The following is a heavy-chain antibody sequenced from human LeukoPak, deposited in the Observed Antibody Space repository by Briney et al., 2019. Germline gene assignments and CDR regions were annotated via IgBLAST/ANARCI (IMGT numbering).Heavy chain of an antibody. CDR3: ARGGRAEYYFDY. J-gene: IGHJ4*02. CDR2: INPSAEST. CDR1: GYTFTSYY. V-gene: IGHV1-46*01. D-gene: IGHD6-13*01. Sequence: ASVKVSCKASGYTFTSYYMHWVRQAPGQGLEWMGIINPSAESTSYAQKFQGRVSMTRDTSTSTVYMELSSLRSEDTAVYYCARGGRAEYYFDYWGQGTLVTVSS.